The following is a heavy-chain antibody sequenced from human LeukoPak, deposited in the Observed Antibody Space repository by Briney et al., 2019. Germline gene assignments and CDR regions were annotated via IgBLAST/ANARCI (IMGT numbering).Heavy chain of an antibody. Sequence: SETLCLTCAVSGGSISSSNWWSWVRQPPGKGLEWIGQIYHSGSTNYNPSLKSRVTISVDKSKNQFSLKLRSVTAADTAVYYCARPLSLGYCSGGSCYGRGAWFDRWGPGTVVSVSS. CDR2: IYHSGST. CDR3: ARPLSLGYCSGGSCYGRGAWFDR. CDR1: GGSISSSNW. D-gene: IGHD2-15*01. J-gene: IGHJ5*02. V-gene: IGHV4-4*02.